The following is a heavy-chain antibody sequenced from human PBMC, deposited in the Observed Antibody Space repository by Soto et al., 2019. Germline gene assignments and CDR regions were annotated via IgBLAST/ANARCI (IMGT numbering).Heavy chain of an antibody. CDR2: ISSGGGST. D-gene: IGHD2-15*01. J-gene: IGHJ4*02. CDR1: GFTFNSYS. Sequence: PGGSLRLSCTASGFTFNSYSMSWVRQAPGKGLEWVAGISSGGGSTFYAHSVKGRFTISRDNSKNTLYLEMNSLRADDTALYYCEKEGAVLTFEYWGQGTLVTVSS. V-gene: IGHV3-23*01. CDR3: EKEGAVLTFEY.